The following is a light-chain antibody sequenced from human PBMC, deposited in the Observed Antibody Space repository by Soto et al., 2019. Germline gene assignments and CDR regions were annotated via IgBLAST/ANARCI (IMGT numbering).Light chain of an antibody. V-gene: IGKV3-11*01. CDR3: QHRSDWPPICT. CDR1: ETISNQ. Sequence: EVVLTQSPATLSLFPGESATLSCRASETISNQLAWYQQKPGQAPRLLMYDASHRVTGIPARFSGSGSGPDFTLIISSLEPADFAVYYCQHRSDWPPICTFGQVTKVDIK. J-gene: IGKJ2*02. CDR2: DAS.